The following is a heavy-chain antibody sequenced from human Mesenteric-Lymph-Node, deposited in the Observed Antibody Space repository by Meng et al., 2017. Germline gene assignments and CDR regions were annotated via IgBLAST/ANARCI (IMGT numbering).Heavy chain of an antibody. J-gene: IGHJ5*02. CDR2: VSHDGNSG. CDR3: ARDKSHYDGRSGWFDP. D-gene: IGHD3-16*01. Sequence: QVQLVESGGGVVQPGVSLRLSCAASGFTFTDYAMHWVRQAPGKGLEWVAIVSHDGNSGCYADSVKGRFSISRDNFRNTQYLQMNSLRPEDTAVYYCARDKSHYDGRSGWFDPWGQGTLVTVSS. V-gene: IGHV3-30-3*01. CDR1: GFTFTDYA.